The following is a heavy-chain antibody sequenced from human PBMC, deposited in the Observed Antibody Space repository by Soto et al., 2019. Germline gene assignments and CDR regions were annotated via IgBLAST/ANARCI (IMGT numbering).Heavy chain of an antibody. CDR1: GFTVSSYA. J-gene: IGHJ6*03. D-gene: IGHD4-4*01. CDR2: ISGSGST. Sequence: EVQLLESGGGLVQPGGSLRLSCAASGFTVSSYAMSWVRQAPGKGLEWVSVISGSGSTYSADSVKGRFTISRYSSKNTVYIQMNSLRAEDTDVYYCENALRFSFATGYSRDVWGRGPPVTVS. CDR3: ENALRFSFATGYSRDV. V-gene: IGHV3-23*01.